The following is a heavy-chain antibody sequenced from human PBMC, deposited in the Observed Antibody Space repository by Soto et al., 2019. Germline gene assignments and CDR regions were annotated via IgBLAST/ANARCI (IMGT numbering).Heavy chain of an antibody. V-gene: IGHV4-31*03. CDR1: GASVNTGGYY. CDR3: ARVPGLCSATSCYIRYWFDP. Sequence: QVQLQESGPGLVKPSQTLSLTCSVSGASVNTGGYYWNWIRQHPGKGLEWIGYISHSGGTYYNPSLRSRASISLDTSKNQFSLRLTSVTAADTAVYYCARVPGLCSATSCYIRYWFDPWGPGTLVTVSS. J-gene: IGHJ5*02. D-gene: IGHD2-2*01. CDR2: ISHSGGT.